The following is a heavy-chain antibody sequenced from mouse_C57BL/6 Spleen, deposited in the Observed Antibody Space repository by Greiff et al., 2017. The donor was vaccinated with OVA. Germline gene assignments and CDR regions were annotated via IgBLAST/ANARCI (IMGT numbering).Heavy chain of an antibody. CDR3: AKPSQGGRYFDV. CDR2: IWRGGST. Sequence: VHLVESGPGLVQPSQSLSITCTVSGFSLTSYGVHWVRQSPGKGLAWLGVIWRGGSTDYNAAFMSRLSITKDNSKSQVFFKMNSLQADDTAIYHCAKPSQGGRYFDVWDTGTTVTVSS. V-gene: IGHV2-5*01. J-gene: IGHJ1*03. CDR1: GFSLTSYG. D-gene: IGHD3-3*01.